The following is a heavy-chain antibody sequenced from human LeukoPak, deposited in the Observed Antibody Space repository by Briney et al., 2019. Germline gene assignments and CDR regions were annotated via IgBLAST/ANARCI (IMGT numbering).Heavy chain of an antibody. CDR1: GYNFTSQW. CDR3: ARRQFYYDSSGYYPSPYFDY. Sequence: GESLKISCKGSGYNFTSQWIGWVRQMPGKGLEWMGIIYPLDSDTRYSPSFQGQVTISANKSISTAYLQRSSLKASDTAMYYCARRQFYYDSSGYYPSPYFDYWGQGTLVTVSS. D-gene: IGHD3-22*01. V-gene: IGHV5-51*01. CDR2: IYPLDSDT. J-gene: IGHJ4*02.